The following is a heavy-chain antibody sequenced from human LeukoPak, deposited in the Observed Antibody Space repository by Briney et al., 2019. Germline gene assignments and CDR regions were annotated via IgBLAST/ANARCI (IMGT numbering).Heavy chain of an antibody. V-gene: IGHV3-48*03. Sequence: GGSLRLSCAASGFTFSSYEMNWVRQAPGKGLEWVSYISSSGSTIYYADSVKGRFTISRDNAKNSLYLQMNSLRAEDTAVYYCARVGRFHWAHDAFDIWGQGTMVTVSS. J-gene: IGHJ3*02. CDR3: ARVGRFHWAHDAFDI. CDR2: ISSSGSTI. CDR1: GFTFSSYE. D-gene: IGHD7-27*01.